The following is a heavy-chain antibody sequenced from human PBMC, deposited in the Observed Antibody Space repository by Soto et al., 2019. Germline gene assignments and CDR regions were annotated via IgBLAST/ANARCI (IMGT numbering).Heavy chain of an antibody. Sequence: TLSLTCTVSGGSISSGGYYWSWIRQHPGKGLEWIGYIYYSGSTYYNPSLKSRVNISVDTSKNQFSLKLSSVTAADTAVYYCARIVYDILTGYYSNWFDPWGQGTLVTVSS. CDR2: IYYSGST. CDR3: ARIVYDILTGYYSNWFDP. CDR1: GGSISSGGYY. V-gene: IGHV4-31*03. D-gene: IGHD3-9*01. J-gene: IGHJ5*02.